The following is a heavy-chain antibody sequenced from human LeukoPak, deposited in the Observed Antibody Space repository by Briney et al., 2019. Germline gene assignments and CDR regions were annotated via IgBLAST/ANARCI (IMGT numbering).Heavy chain of an antibody. V-gene: IGHV4-34*01. D-gene: IGHD3-10*01. Sequence: SETLSLTCAVYGGSFSGYYWSWIRQPPGKGLEWIGEINHSGSTNYNPSLKSRVTISVDTSKNQFSLKLSSVTAADTAVYYCVRQRQNYYGSGSYLFRGWFDPWGQGTLVTVSS. CDR1: GGSFSGYY. CDR2: INHSGST. J-gene: IGHJ5*02. CDR3: VRQRQNYYGSGSYLFRGWFDP.